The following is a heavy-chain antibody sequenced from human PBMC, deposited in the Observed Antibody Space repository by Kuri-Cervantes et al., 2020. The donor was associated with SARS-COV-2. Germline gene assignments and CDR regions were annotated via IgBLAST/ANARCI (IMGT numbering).Heavy chain of an antibody. Sequence: GSLRLSCAVYGGSFSDYHWSWIRQRPGKGLEWVGEINHSGSTNYNPSLKSRVTISVDTSKNQFSLKLSSVTAADTAVYYCATDGYWGQGTRVTVSS. CDR3: ATDGY. V-gene: IGHV4-34*01. CDR2: INHSGST. CDR1: GGSFSDYH. J-gene: IGHJ4*02.